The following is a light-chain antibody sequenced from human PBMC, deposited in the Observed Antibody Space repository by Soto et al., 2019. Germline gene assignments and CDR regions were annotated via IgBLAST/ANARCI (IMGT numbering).Light chain of an antibody. CDR1: QSISNW. V-gene: IGKV1-5*03. J-gene: IGKJ1*01. Sequence: DIQMTQSPSILSASVGDRVTITCRASQSISNWLAWYQQKPGKAPKILIYKASSLESGVPSRFSGSGSETDFTLTITSLQPDDFATYYCQQYNGYLWTFGQGTKVDI. CDR3: QQYNGYLWT. CDR2: KAS.